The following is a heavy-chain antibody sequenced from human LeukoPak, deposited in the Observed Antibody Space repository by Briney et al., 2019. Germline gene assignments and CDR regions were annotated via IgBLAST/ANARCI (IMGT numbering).Heavy chain of an antibody. J-gene: IGHJ4*02. CDR1: GFTFSSHG. Sequence: GGSLRLSCAASGFTFSSHGMSWVRQAPGKGLEWVSTISGSGDNTYYADSVKGRFTISRDNAKNSLYLQMNSLRAEDTAVYYCARAGSSWFDYWGQGTLATVSS. D-gene: IGHD6-13*01. V-gene: IGHV3-23*01. CDR2: ISGSGDNT. CDR3: ARAGSSWFDY.